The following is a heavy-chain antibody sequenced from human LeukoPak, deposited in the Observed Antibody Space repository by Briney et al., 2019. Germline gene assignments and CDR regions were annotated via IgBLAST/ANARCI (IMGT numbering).Heavy chain of an antibody. Sequence: KPSETLSLTCAVSGGSISSSNWWSWVRQPPGKGLEWIGEIYHSGSTNYNPSLKSRVTISVDKSKNQFSLKLSSVTAADTAVYYCARQLANYGDLKSNWFDPWGQGTLVTVSS. V-gene: IGHV4-4*02. D-gene: IGHD4-17*01. J-gene: IGHJ5*02. CDR3: ARQLANYGDLKSNWFDP. CDR1: GGSISSSNW. CDR2: IYHSGST.